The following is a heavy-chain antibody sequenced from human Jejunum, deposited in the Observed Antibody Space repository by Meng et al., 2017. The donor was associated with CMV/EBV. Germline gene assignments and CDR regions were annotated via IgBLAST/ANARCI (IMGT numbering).Heavy chain of an antibody. CDR2: ISDSGTST. J-gene: IGHJ4*02. D-gene: IGHD2-8*01. Sequence: FSSYAMSWVRQAPGKGLGWVSAISDSGTSTFYADSVKGRFAISRDNSKNTLYLQMNSLRAEDTAVYYCAKAPSPYCSNGVCYSFDYWGQGTLVTVPQ. CDR1: FSSYA. V-gene: IGHV3-23*01. CDR3: AKAPSPYCSNGVCYSFDY.